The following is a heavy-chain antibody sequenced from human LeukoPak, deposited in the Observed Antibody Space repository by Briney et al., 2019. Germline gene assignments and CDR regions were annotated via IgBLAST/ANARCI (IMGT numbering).Heavy chain of an antibody. V-gene: IGHV3-23*01. Sequence: GGSLRLSCAVSGITLSNYGMSWVRQAPGKGLEWVAGISGSGGGTNYADSVKGRFTISRDNSKNTLYLQMNSLRAEDTAVYYCARGGYDWNDVGYFDYWGQGTLVSVSS. CDR2: ISGSGGGT. D-gene: IGHD1-1*01. J-gene: IGHJ4*02. CDR1: GITLSNYG. CDR3: ARGGYDWNDVGYFDY.